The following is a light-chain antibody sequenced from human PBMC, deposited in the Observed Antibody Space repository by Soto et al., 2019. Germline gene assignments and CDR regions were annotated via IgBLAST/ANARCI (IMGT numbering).Light chain of an antibody. CDR1: QSVGTN. CDR3: QLYGGSRPFT. J-gene: IGKJ3*01. CDR2: GAS. V-gene: IGKV3-15*01. Sequence: DIVMTQSPGTLSVSPGERATLSCRASQSVGTNLAWYQQKPGQAPRLLIYGASTRASGIPGRFSGSGSGTDFTLTITRLEAEDFADYYCQLYGGSRPFTFGPGTKVDIK.